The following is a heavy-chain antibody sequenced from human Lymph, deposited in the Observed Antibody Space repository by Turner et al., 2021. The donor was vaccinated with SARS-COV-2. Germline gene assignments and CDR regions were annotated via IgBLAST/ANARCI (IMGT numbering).Heavy chain of an antibody. J-gene: IGHJ5*02. Sequence: QVQLVQSGAEGKKPGASVKVSCKASGYTFTSYDINWVRQATGQGLEWMGWMNPNSGYPGYAQKSQCRVTMTRNTSISTAYMELNSLTSDDAAVYYCAKGDGYPPHGLLDPWGQGTLVTVSS. D-gene: IGHD6-25*01. CDR2: MNPNSGYP. V-gene: IGHV1-8*01. CDR3: AKGDGYPPHGLLDP. CDR1: GYTFTSYD.